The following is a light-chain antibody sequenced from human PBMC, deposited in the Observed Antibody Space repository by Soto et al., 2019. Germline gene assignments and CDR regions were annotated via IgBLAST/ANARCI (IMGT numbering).Light chain of an antibody. CDR3: CSYAGSSLYV. J-gene: IGLJ1*01. CDR1: SSDVGGYNY. V-gene: IGLV2-11*01. CDR2: DVS. Sequence: VLTQPRSVSGSPGQSVTISCTGTSSDVGGYNYVSWYQQHPGKAPKLMIYDVSKRPSGVPDRFSGSKSGNTASLTISGLQAEDEADYYCCSYAGSSLYVFGTGTKVTVL.